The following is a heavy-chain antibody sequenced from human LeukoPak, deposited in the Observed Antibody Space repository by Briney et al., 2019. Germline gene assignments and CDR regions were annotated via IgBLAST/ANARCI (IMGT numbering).Heavy chain of an antibody. CDR2: IYYSGST. CDR1: GGSISSGGYY. CDR3: ARHGRGWFDP. Sequence: SETLSLTCTVSGGSISSGGYYWSWIRQHPGKGLEWIGYIYYSGSTYYNPSLKSRVTISVDTSKNQFSLKLSSVTAADTAVYYCARHGRGWFDPWGQGTLVTVSS. V-gene: IGHV4-31*03. J-gene: IGHJ5*02. D-gene: IGHD1-26*01.